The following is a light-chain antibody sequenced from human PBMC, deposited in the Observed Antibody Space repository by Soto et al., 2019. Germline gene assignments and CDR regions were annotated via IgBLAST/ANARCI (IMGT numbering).Light chain of an antibody. CDR3: SSYTSGNNWV. CDR1: RSDVGGYNF. Sequence: QSVLTQPASVSGSPGQSITISCTGTRSDVGGYNFVSWYQHRPGKAPKLMIYEVSNRPSGVSYRFSGSKSGNTASLTISGLQAEDEAAYYCSSYTSGNNWVFGGGTKLTVL. J-gene: IGLJ3*02. V-gene: IGLV2-14*01. CDR2: EVS.